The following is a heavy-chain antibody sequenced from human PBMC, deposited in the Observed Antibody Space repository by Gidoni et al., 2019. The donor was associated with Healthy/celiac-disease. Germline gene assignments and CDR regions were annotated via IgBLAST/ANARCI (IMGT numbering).Heavy chain of an antibody. CDR2: ISYDGSNK. J-gene: IGHJ4*02. V-gene: IGHV3-30-3*01. CDR1: GFTFSSYA. CDR3: AREGLWGENFDY. Sequence: QVQLVESGGGVVQPGRSLSLSCAASGFTFSSYAMHWVRQAPGKGLEWVAVISYDGSNKYYADSVKGRFTISRDNSKNTLYLQMNSLRAEDTAVYYCAREGLWGENFDYWGQGTLVTVSS. D-gene: IGHD1-26*01.